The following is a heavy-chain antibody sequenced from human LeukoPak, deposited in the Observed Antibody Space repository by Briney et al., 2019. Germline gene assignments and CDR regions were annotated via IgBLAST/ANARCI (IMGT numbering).Heavy chain of an antibody. Sequence: GGPLRLSCAASGFSFSRYWMSCVPQAPGKGLEWVANIKQDGSEKYYVDSVKGRFTSSRDNAKNSLYLQMNSLRAEDTAVYYCARDSLTYYYDSSGPTDYWGQGTLVTVSS. V-gene: IGHV3-7*01. CDR3: ARDSLTYYYDSSGPTDY. J-gene: IGHJ4*02. CDR1: GFSFSRYW. D-gene: IGHD3-22*01. CDR2: IKQDGSEK.